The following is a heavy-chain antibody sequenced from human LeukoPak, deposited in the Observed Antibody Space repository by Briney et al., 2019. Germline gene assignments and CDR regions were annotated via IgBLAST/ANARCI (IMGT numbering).Heavy chain of an antibody. CDR1: GFTFSTYA. J-gene: IGHJ6*02. D-gene: IGHD2-21*01. CDR2: ISSGSSTI. Sequence: PGGSLRLSCAASGFTFSTYAMNWVRQAPGKGLEWVSYISSGSSTIYYADSVRGRFTISRDNAKNSLYLQMNSLRAEDTAFYYCPKDLYRRGRDQAYPDYGGDLWGQGTTVTVSS. CDR3: PKDLYRRGRDQAYPDYGGDL. V-gene: IGHV3-48*04.